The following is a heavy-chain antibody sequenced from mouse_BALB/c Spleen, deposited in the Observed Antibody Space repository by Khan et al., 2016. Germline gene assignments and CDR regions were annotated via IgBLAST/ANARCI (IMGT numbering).Heavy chain of an antibody. V-gene: IGHV2-3*01. J-gene: IGHJ4*01. Sequence: QVQLKESGPGLVAPSQSLSITCTVSGFSLTSYGVSWVRQPPGKGLEWLGVIWGDGSTNYHSALISRLSISKDNSKSQVFLKRNSLQSDDTATYYCAKDGYHYAMDYWGQGTSVTVSS. CDR3: AKDGYHYAMDY. D-gene: IGHD2-3*01. CDR1: GFSLTSYG. CDR2: IWGDGST.